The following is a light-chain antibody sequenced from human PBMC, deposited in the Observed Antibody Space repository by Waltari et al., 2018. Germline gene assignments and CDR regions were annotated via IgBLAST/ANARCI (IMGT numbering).Light chain of an antibody. CDR1: SSDVGSFDL. Sequence: QSALTQSASVSGSPGQSITISCTGTSSDVGSFDLVSWYRHHPGKAPELIIYEVRKRPSGVSNRFSGSYSGNTASLTISGLQAEDEADYYCCSYESPNTWVFGGGTKLTVL. V-gene: IGLV2-23*02. J-gene: IGLJ2*01. CDR2: EVR. CDR3: CSYESPNTWV.